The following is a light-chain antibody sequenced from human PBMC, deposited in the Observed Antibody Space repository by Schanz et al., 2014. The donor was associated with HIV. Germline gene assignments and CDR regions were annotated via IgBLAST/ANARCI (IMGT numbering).Light chain of an antibody. CDR2: SDD. CDR1: SSNIGSNY. J-gene: IGLJ2*01. V-gene: IGLV1-47*02. Sequence: QSVLTQPPSASGTPGQRVTISCSGSSSNIGSNYVYWYQQLPGTAPKLLVYSDDRRPSGVPDRFSGSKSGTSASLAISGLRSEDEADYSCAAWDDSLSGPVFGGGTQLTVL. CDR3: AAWDDSLSGPV.